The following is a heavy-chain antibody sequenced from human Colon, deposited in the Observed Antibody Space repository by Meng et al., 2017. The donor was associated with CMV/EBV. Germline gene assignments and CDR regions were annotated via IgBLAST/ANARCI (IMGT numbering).Heavy chain of an antibody. J-gene: IGHJ4*02. CDR3: ARDSSGWYGD. Sequence: ETLSLTCTVSGGFITSSSYYWGWIRQPPGKGLEWIGSIYYSGSTYYNPSLKSRVTISVDTSKNQFSLKLSSVTAADTAVYYCARDSSGWYGDWGQGTLVTVSS. D-gene: IGHD6-19*01. V-gene: IGHV4-39*07. CDR1: GGFITSSSYY. CDR2: IYYSGST.